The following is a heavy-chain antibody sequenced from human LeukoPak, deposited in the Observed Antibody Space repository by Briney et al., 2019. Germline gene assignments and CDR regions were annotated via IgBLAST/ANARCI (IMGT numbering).Heavy chain of an antibody. D-gene: IGHD4-17*01. V-gene: IGHV4-4*07. CDR3: ARERAVTTYYYFDY. Sequence: PSETLSLTCAVSGGSISSYYWSWIRQPAGKGLEWIGRIYTSGSTNYNPSLKSRVTISVDTSKNQFSLKLSSMTAADTAVYYCARERAVTTYYYFDYWGQGTLATVSS. CDR2: IYTSGST. J-gene: IGHJ4*02. CDR1: GGSISSYY.